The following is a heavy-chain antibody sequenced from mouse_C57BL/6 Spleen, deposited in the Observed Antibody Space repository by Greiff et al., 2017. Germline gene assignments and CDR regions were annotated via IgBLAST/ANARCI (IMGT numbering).Heavy chain of an antibody. CDR2: IHPNSGST. J-gene: IGHJ2*01. D-gene: IGHD2-1*01. CDR1: GYTFTSYW. Sequence: VQLQQSGAELVKPGASVKLSCKASGYTFTSYWMHWVKQRPGQGLEWIGMIHPNSGSTNYNEKFKSKATLTVDKSSSTAYMQLSSLTSEDSAVYYCARYDYGNYVDYWGQGTTLTVSS. CDR3: ARYDYGNYVDY. V-gene: IGHV1-64*01.